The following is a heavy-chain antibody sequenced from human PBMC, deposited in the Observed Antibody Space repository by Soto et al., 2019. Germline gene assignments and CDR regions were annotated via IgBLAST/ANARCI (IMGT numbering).Heavy chain of an antibody. D-gene: IGHD5-18*01. CDR1: GFTFSSYW. CDR3: GRGIRNYYGVDV. CDR2: IKGDGSSM. Sequence: EVQLVESGGGLVQPGGSLRLSCAASGFTFSSYWMHWVRQVPGKGLVWVSRIKGDGSSMNYADSVKGRFTISRDNAKNTLYVQMNSLTAEDTAVYYCGRGIRNYYGVDVRGQGTTVTVSS. V-gene: IGHV3-74*01. J-gene: IGHJ6*02.